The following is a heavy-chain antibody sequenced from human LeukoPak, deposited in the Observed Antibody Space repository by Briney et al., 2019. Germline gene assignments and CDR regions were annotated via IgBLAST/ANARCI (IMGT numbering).Heavy chain of an antibody. J-gene: IGHJ4*02. V-gene: IGHV3-7*03. D-gene: IGHD5-12*01. CDR1: GFTFSSYW. CDR2: IKQDGSEK. CDR3: AKDGAWLRFDD. Sequence: GGSLRLSCVASGFTFSSYWMSWVRQAPGKGLEWVAIIKQDGSEKYYMDSVKGRFTISRDDSKNTLYLQMKNLRAEDTAVYYCAKDGAWLRFDDWGQGILVSVSS.